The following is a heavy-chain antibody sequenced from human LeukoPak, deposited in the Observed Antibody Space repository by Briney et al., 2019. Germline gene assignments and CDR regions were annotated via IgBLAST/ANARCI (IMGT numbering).Heavy chain of an antibody. V-gene: IGHV3-23*01. D-gene: IGHD6-19*01. CDR3: ARVQGGGYRTADY. CDR2: ISGSGGST. CDR1: GFTFSSYA. J-gene: IGHJ4*02. Sequence: GGSLRLSCAASGFTFSSYAMSWVRQAPGKGLEWVSAISGSGGSTYYADSVKGRFTISRDNSKNTLYLQMNSLRGEDTAMYYCARVQGGGYRTADYWGQGTLVTVSS.